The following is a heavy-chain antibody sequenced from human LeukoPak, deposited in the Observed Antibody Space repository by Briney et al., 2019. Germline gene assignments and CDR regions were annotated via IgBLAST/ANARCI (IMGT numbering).Heavy chain of an antibody. V-gene: IGHV4-61*02. CDR2: IYTSGST. CDR3: ARESVVVPAATVGFDY. Sequence: PSETLSLTCTVSGGSISSGSYYWSWIRQPAGKGLEWIGRIYTSGSTNYDPSLKSRVTISVDTSKNQFSLKLSSVTAADTAVYYCARESVVVPAATVGFDYWGQGTLVTVSS. J-gene: IGHJ4*02. D-gene: IGHD2-2*01. CDR1: GGSISSGSYY.